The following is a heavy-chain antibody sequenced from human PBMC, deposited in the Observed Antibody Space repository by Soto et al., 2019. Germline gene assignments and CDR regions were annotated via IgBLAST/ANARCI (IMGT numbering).Heavy chain of an antibody. D-gene: IGHD5-12*01. V-gene: IGHV3-9*01. Sequence: PGGSLRVSCEPSGLTFVAYAIQWVRQDPEKGLEWVSGISWKSGSIGYADSVKGRFTISRDNAKNYLYLQMNSLRGEDTALYYCGKDIGEVVATITSAFDIWGQGIMVNVSS. CDR2: ISWKSGSI. J-gene: IGHJ3*02. CDR3: GKDIGEVVATITSAFDI. CDR1: GLTFVAYA.